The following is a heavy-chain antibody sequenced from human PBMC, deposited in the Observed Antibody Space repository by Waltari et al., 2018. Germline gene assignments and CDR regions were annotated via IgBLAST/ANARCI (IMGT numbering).Heavy chain of an antibody. J-gene: IGHJ4*02. V-gene: IGHV3-30*18. CDR2: IWYDGSNK. D-gene: IGHD1-26*01. CDR1: GFTFSSYG. Sequence: QVQLVESGGGVVQPGRSLRLSCAASGFTFSSYGMHWVRQAPGKGLGWVAVIWYDGSNKYYADSVKGRFTISRDNSKNTLYLQMNSRRAEDTAMYYCAKPSGSYYLPDSWGQGTLVTVSS. CDR3: AKPSGSYYLPDS.